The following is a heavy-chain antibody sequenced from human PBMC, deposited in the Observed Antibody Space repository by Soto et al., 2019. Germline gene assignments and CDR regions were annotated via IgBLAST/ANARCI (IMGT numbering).Heavy chain of an antibody. V-gene: IGHV4-34*01. D-gene: IGHD2-21*01. CDR2: INHSGST. CDR3: ARADYSNWFDP. J-gene: IGHJ5*02. CDR1: GGSFSGYY. Sequence: SETLSLTCAVYGGSFSGYYWSWIRQPPGKGLEWIGEINHSGSTNYNPSLKSRVTISVDTSKNQFSLKLSSVTAADTAVYYCARADYSNWFDPWGQGTLVTVSS.